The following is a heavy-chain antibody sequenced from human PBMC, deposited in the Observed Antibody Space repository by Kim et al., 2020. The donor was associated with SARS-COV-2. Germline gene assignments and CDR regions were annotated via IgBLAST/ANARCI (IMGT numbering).Heavy chain of an antibody. J-gene: IGHJ4*02. Sequence: SETLSLTCTVYGGSFSKFFWTWVRQPPGKGLEWIGDVRQSGDTSYNPSLASRVTISLDTSNNQFSLKLSSVTAADTAMYYCAGGSAKAWEVADSWGQGTLVTVSS. V-gene: IGHV4-34*01. CDR2: VRQSGDT. CDR3: AGGSAKAWEVADS. D-gene: IGHD1-26*01. CDR1: GGSFSKFF.